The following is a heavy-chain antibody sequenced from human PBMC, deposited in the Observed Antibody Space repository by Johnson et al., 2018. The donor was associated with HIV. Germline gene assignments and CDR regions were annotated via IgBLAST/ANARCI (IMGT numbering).Heavy chain of an antibody. CDR1: GFTFSSYG. Sequence: MLLVESGGGVVQPGRSLRLSCAASGFTFSSYGMHWVRQAPGKGLEWVSGINWNGGSTGYADSVKGRFTISRDNAKNSLYLQMNSLRAEDTAVYYCAKVRWELSSIGAFDIWGQGTMVTVSS. D-gene: IGHD1-26*01. CDR2: INWNGGST. J-gene: IGHJ3*02. V-gene: IGHV3-20*04. CDR3: AKVRWELSSIGAFDI.